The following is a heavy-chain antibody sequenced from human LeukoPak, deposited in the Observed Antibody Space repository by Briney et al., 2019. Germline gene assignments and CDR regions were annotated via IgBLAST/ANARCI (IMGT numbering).Heavy chain of an antibody. J-gene: IGHJ4*02. CDR2: ISYDGSKK. Sequence: GGSLRLSCAASGFTFSSYGMHWGRQAPGKGGEWVAVISYDGSKKYYADSVKGRFTISRDNSKNTLYLQMNSLRAEDTAVYYCAKTVRYFDWLLSPFDYWGQGTLVTVSS. V-gene: IGHV3-30*18. CDR1: GFTFSSYG. CDR3: AKTVRYFDWLLSPFDY. D-gene: IGHD3-9*01.